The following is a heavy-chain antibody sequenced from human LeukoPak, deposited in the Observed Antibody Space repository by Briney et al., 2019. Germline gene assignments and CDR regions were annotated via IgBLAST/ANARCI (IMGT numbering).Heavy chain of an antibody. V-gene: IGHV1-69*10. J-gene: IGHJ4*02. CDR3: ARDQRTYYLGSGSYYKVGRLDF. CDR2: VIPVLGRS. D-gene: IGHD3-10*01. Sequence: SVKVSCKSSGEDLNNYLITWVRQAPGQGLEWVGHVIPVLGRSNFAQKYQGRITITADESTNIAYMELRSLSSEDTAVYYCARDQRTYYLGSGSYYKVGRLDFWGQGTLVTVSS. CDR1: GEDLNNYL.